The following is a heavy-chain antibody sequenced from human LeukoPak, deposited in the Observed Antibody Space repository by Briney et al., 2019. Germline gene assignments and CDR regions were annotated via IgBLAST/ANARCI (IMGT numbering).Heavy chain of an antibody. Sequence: PSETPSLTCAVYGGSFSGYYWSWIRQPPGKGLEWIGEINHSGSTNYNPSLKSRVTISVDTSKNQFSLKLSSVTAADTAVYYCARGRGMDYRLNFVYWGQGTLVTVSS. J-gene: IGHJ4*02. CDR2: INHSGST. CDR3: ARGRGMDYRLNFVY. V-gene: IGHV4-34*01. CDR1: GGSFSGYY. D-gene: IGHD4-4*01.